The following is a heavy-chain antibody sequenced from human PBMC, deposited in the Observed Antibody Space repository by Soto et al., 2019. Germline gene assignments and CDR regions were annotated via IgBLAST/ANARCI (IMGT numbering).Heavy chain of an antibody. CDR3: ARDTSRATAGIGAFDI. CDR2: ISSSGSTI. V-gene: IGHV3-11*01. CDR1: GFTFSDYY. J-gene: IGHJ3*02. Sequence: GGSLRLSCAASGFTFSDYYMSWIRQAPGKGLEWVSYISSSGSTIYYADSVKGRFTISRDNAKNSLYLQMNSLRAEDTAVYYCARDTSRATAGIGAFDIWGQGTMVTVSS. D-gene: IGHD2-21*01.